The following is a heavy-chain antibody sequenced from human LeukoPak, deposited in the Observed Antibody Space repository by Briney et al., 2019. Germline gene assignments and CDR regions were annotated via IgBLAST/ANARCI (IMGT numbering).Heavy chain of an antibody. D-gene: IGHD3-10*01. CDR2: ILEDGSIQ. Sequence: GSLILSCAASGFTFRNYMMHWVRQAPGKGLDWVAVILEDGSIQHYADSVKGRFTISRDNSRNTVFLQMNSLRGEDTAIYYCARVQGGGFRTADFWGQGTVVTVSS. CDR1: GFTFRNYM. V-gene: IGHV3-30*04. CDR3: ARVQGGGFRTADF. J-gene: IGHJ4*02.